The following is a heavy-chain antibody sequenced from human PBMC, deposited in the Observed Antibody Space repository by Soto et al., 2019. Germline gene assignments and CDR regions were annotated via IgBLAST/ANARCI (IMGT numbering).Heavy chain of an antibody. J-gene: IGHJ3*02. CDR2: IYYSGST. D-gene: IGHD3-10*01. CDR1: GSISSGDYY. V-gene: IGHV4-30-4*01. CDR3: ARNYGGSDVFDI. Sequence: GSISSGDYYWSWIRQPPGKGLEWIGYIYYSGSTYYNPSLKSRVTVSLDTSKNQFSLNLSSVTAADTALYYCARNYGGSDVFDIWGQGTMVTVSS.